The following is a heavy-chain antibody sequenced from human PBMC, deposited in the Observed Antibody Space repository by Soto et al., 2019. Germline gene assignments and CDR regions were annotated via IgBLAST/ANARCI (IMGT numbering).Heavy chain of an antibody. CDR3: ARAPIVEGMITFGGVIVISYYFDY. D-gene: IGHD3-16*02. CDR1: GYTFTSYG. Sequence: QVQLVQSGAEVKKPGASVKVSCKASGYTFTSYGISWVRQAPGQGLEWMGWISAYNGNTNYAQKRQGRVTMTTDTSTSTAYMELRSLRSDDTAVYYCARAPIVEGMITFGGVIVISYYFDYWGQGTLVTVSS. V-gene: IGHV1-18*01. CDR2: ISAYNGNT. J-gene: IGHJ4*02.